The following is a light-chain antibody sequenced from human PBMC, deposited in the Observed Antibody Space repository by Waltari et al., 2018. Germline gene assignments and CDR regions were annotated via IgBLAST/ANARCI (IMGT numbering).Light chain of an antibody. CDR3: AAWDDSLNAWI. Sequence: QSLLTQPPSISGAPGQRVTISCSGGSSNIGRNSVNWYEQVPGTASKLLIFRSDQRPSGVSDRFSGSKSGTSASLTITGLLSADEADYICAAWDDSLNAWIFGGGTRLTVL. V-gene: IGLV1-44*01. CDR2: RSD. J-gene: IGLJ3*02. CDR1: SSNIGRNS.